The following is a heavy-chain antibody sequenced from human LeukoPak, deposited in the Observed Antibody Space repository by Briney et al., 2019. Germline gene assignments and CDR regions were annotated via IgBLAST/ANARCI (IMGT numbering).Heavy chain of an antibody. D-gene: IGHD3-3*01. CDR3: AKDPGFEPALEWFDY. CDR1: GFTFSSYG. V-gene: IGHV3-30*02. Sequence: SGGSLRLSCAASGFTFSSYGMHWVRQAPGKGLEWVAFTRYDGSNKYYADSVKGRFTISRDNSKNTLCLQMNSLRAEDTAVYYCAKDPGFEPALEWFDYWGQGTLVTVSS. CDR2: TRYDGSNK. J-gene: IGHJ4*02.